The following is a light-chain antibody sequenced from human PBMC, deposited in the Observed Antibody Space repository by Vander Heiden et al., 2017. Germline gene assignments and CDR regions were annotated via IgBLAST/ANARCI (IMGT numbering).Light chain of an antibody. CDR2: AAS. Sequence: IQMTQSPSSLSASVGDRVTITCRASQSISSYLNWYQQKPGKDPKLLIYAASSLQSGVPSRFSGSGSGTDFTLTISSLQPEDFATYYCQQSDSTPRTFGQVTKPEIK. J-gene: IGKJ2*01. V-gene: IGKV1-39*01. CDR1: QSISSY. CDR3: QQSDSTPRT.